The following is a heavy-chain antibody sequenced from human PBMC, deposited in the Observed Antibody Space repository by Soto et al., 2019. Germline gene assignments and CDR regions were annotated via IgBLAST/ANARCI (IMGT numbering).Heavy chain of an antibody. CDR2: INAANGDT. V-gene: IGHV1-3*01. J-gene: IGHJ5*02. CDR1: GYTFTSYG. CDR3: VRRHVSATGLDWFAP. Sequence: GASVKVSCKASGYTFTSYGIHWVRQAPGQRLEWMGWINAANGDTKYSPKFQGRVTITRDTSASTAYMELSSLRSEDTAVYYCVRRHVSATGLDWFAPSGQGTLVTVSS. D-gene: IGHD6-13*01.